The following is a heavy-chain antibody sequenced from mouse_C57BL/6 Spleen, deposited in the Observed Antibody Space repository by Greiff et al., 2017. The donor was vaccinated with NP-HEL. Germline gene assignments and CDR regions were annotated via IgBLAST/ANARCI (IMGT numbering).Heavy chain of an antibody. V-gene: IGHV1-82*01. CDR1: GYAFSSSW. D-gene: IGHD3-1*01. CDR2: IYPGDGDT. Sequence: VQLQQSGPELVKPGASVKISCKASGYAFSSSWMNWVKQRPGKGLEWIGRIYPGDGDTNYNGKFKGKATLTADKSSSTAYMQLSSLTSEDSAVYFCASGHGPPSVYFDYWGQGTTLTVSS. CDR3: ASGHGPPSVYFDY. J-gene: IGHJ2*01.